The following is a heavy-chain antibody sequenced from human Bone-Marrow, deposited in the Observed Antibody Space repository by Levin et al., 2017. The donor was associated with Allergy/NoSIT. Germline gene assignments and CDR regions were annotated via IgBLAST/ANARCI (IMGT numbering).Heavy chain of an antibody. V-gene: IGHV1-69*06. J-gene: IGHJ5*02. D-gene: IGHD1-26*01. Sequence: EASVKVSCKASGDTFRSFAIIWVRQAPGQGLEWMGVIFPMFGTTYYAQQFQGRVTITADTSTNTAYLDLSSLRSGDTAVYYCARQVVGDISGEFDPWGQGTLVTVSS. CDR3: ARQVVGDISGEFDP. CDR1: GDTFRSFA. CDR2: IFPMFGTT.